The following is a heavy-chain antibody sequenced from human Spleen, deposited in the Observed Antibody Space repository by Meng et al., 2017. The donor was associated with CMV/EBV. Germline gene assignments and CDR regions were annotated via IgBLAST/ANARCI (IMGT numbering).Heavy chain of an antibody. CDR3: AKEDGGLYGVLDS. CDR1: GFTVRSSY. D-gene: IGHD4-17*01. Sequence: SGFTVRSSYMSWVRQAPGKGLEWVSVIYSGAGGSTYYADSVKGRFTISRDNSKNTLYLQMNSLRAEDTAVYYCAKEDGGLYGVLDSWGQGTLVTVSS. J-gene: IGHJ4*02. CDR2: IYSGAGGST. V-gene: IGHV3-53*01.